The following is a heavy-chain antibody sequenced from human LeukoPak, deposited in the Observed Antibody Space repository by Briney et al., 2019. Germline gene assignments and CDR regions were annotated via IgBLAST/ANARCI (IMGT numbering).Heavy chain of an antibody. CDR2: IYYSGST. D-gene: IGHD6-19*01. CDR1: GGSISSSSYY. J-gene: IGHJ4*02. CDR3: ARDVGYSSGWYVAY. V-gene: IGHV4-61*01. Sequence: SETLSLTCTVSGGSISSSSYYWSWIRQPPGKGLEWIGYIYYSGSTNYNPSLKSRVTISVDTSKNQFSLKLSSVTAADTAVYYCARDVGYSSGWYVAYWGQGTLVTVSS.